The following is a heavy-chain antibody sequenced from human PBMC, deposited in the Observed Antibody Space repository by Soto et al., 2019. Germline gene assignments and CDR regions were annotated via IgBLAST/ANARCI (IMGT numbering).Heavy chain of an antibody. CDR3: AKLGYLVAADTLGSTV. Sequence: PGGSLRLSCAASGFTFNSYGMHWVRQAPGKGLEWVAVISHDGSNKYYADSVKGRYTISRDNSKNTLYMKMNRLRAEDTALYHCAKLGYLVAADTLGSTVWGQGTMVTVSS. V-gene: IGHV3-30*18. J-gene: IGHJ3*01. D-gene: IGHD6-13*01. CDR2: ISHDGSNK. CDR1: GFTFNSYG.